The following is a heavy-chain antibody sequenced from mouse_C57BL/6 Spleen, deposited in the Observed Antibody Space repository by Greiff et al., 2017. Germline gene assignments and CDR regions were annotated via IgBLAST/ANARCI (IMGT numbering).Heavy chain of an antibody. V-gene: IGHV5-17*01. CDR3: ARPLYGSSWDYYAMDY. D-gene: IGHD1-1*01. CDR2: ISSGSSTI. J-gene: IGHJ4*01. CDR1: GFTFSDYG. Sequence: EVKLVESGGGLVKPGGSLKLSCAASGFTFSDYGMHWVRQAPEKGLEWVAYISSGSSTIYYADTVKGRFTISRDNAKNTLFLQMTSVRSEDTAMYYCARPLYGSSWDYYAMDYWGQGTSGTVSS.